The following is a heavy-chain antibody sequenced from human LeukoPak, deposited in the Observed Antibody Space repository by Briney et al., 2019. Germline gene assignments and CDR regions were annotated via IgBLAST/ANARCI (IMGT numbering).Heavy chain of an antibody. D-gene: IGHD5-18*01. CDR1: GGSISSYY. V-gene: IGHV4-59*01. CDR2: IYYSGST. J-gene: IGHJ4*02. CDR3: ARDTPYSYLDY. Sequence: SETLSLTCTVSGGSISSYYWSWIRQPPGKGLEWIGYIYYSGSTSYNPSLKSRVTMSVDTFKNQFSLKLSSVTAADTAVYYCARDTPYSYLDYWGQGTLVTVSS.